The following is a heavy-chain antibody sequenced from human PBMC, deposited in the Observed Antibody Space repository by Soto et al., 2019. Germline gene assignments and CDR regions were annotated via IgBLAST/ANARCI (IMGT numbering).Heavy chain of an antibody. J-gene: IGHJ2*01. V-gene: IGHV4-34*01. Sequence: QVQLQQWGAGLLKPSETLSLTCAVYGGSFSGYYWTWIRQPPGKGLEWIGEINHSGGTNYNPSLKSRVTISVDTSKTQFSLKLSSVTAADTAVYYCARVQLPGWYFDLWGRGTLVTVSS. CDR2: INHSGGT. D-gene: IGHD3-10*01. CDR3: ARVQLPGWYFDL. CDR1: GGSFSGYY.